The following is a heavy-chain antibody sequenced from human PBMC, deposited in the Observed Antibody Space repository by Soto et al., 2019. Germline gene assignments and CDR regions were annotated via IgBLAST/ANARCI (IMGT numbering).Heavy chain of an antibody. J-gene: IGHJ6*02. D-gene: IGHD1-1*01. CDR1: GGSISSYY. CDR3: AREGTTVDSYYSYGMDV. Sequence: QVQLQESGPGLVKPSETLSLTCTVSGGSISSYYWSWIRQPPGKGLEWIGYIYYSGSTNYNPSLKNRVTISVDTSMNQFSLKLSSVTAADTAVYYCAREGTTVDSYYSYGMDVWGQGTTVTVSS. CDR2: IYYSGST. V-gene: IGHV4-59*01.